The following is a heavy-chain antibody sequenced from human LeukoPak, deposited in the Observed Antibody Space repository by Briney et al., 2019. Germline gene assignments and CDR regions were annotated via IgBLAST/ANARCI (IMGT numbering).Heavy chain of an antibody. CDR1: GGSIGSYY. J-gene: IGHJ4*02. D-gene: IGHD5/OR15-5a*01. CDR3: ARGVSGFWLSFDL. CDR2: IYAGGKT. Sequence: SETLSLTCTVSGGSIGSYYWTWIRQAPGKGLEWIGYIYAGGKTRSSPSLESRVSISVDTSKSQFSLKLTSVTAADTAAYYCARGVSGFWLSFDLWGQGALVSASS. V-gene: IGHV4-4*09.